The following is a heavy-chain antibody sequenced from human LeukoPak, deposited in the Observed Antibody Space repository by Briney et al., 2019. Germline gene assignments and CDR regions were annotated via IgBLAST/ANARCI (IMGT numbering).Heavy chain of an antibody. D-gene: IGHD5-18*01. CDR2: ITAYNGNT. Sequence: ASVKVSCKASGYTFTSYGISWVRQAPGQGLEWMGWITAYNGNTNYAQKLQGRVTMTTDTSTSNAYMELRSLRSDDTTVYYFSRDRASKDTVLRSDLYFDYWGQGTLVTVSS. CDR1: GYTFTSYG. J-gene: IGHJ4*02. V-gene: IGHV1-18*01. CDR3: SRDRASKDTVLRSDLYFDY.